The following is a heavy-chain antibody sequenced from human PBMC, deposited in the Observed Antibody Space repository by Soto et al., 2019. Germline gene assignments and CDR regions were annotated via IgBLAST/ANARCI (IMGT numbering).Heavy chain of an antibody. CDR3: ARDYNAAGDFDH. V-gene: IGHV4-31*03. CDR1: GASISSGIYY. CDR2: IYYSGST. J-gene: IGHJ4*02. Sequence: QVQLQESGPGLVKPSQTLSLTCTVSGASISSGIYYWTWLRQHPGKGLEWIGYIYYSGSTYYNPSLKSRVTISVDTSKNQFFLKLNSVTAADTAVYYCARDYNAAGDFDHWGQGTLVTVSS. D-gene: IGHD3-10*01.